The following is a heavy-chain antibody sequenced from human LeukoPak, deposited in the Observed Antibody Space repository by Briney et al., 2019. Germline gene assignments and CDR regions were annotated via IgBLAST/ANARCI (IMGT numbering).Heavy chain of an antibody. D-gene: IGHD2-2*01. J-gene: IGHJ5*01. V-gene: IGHV3-30*02. CDR2: IRYDGSNK. CDR1: GFTFSSYG. Sequence: AGGSLRLSCAASGFTFSSYGMHWVRQAPGKGLEWVAFIRYDGSNKYYADSVRGRFTISTDNFKNTVQLQMTSLRVEDTAIYYCVKLTENQLLGKGWADSWGQGTLVTVSS. CDR3: VKLTENQLLGKGWADS.